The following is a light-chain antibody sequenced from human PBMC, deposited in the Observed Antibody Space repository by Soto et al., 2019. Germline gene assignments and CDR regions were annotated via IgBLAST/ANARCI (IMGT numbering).Light chain of an antibody. CDR2: EVT. CDR3: SSYAGSNNVI. CDR1: SSDVGGNNY. Sequence: QSVLTQPPSASGSPGQSVAISCTGTSSDVGGNNYVSWYQQHPGKAPKLMVYEVTKRPSGVPDRFSGSKSGNTASLTVSGLQAEDEADYYCSSYAGSNNVIFGGGTKDTVL. V-gene: IGLV2-8*01. J-gene: IGLJ2*01.